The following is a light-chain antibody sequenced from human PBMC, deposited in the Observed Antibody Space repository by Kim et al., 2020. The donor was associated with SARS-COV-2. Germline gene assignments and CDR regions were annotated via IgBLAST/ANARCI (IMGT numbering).Light chain of an antibody. CDR2: KAS. CDR1: RNSATW. V-gene: IGKV1-5*03. Sequence: ASIGDRVTITCRASRNSATWVAWYQQKPGEAPRLLIYKASNLKSEVPSRFSGSGSGTEFTLTTDSLKADDCATYYCQQYKSYPWTFGQGTKLEI. J-gene: IGKJ1*01. CDR3: QQYKSYPWT.